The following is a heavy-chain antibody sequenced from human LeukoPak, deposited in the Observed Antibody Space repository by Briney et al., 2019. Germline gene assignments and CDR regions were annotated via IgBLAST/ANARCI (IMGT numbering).Heavy chain of an antibody. V-gene: IGHV1-2*02. D-gene: IGHD2-2*01. CDR1: GYTFTGYY. CDR2: INPNSGGT. CDR3: ATYVGVVVPAGSWPDAFDI. J-gene: IGHJ3*02. Sequence: GASVKVSCKASGYTFTGYYMHWVRQAPGQGLEWMGWINPNSGGTNYAQKFQGRVTITADESTSTAYMELSSLRSEDTAVYYCATYVGVVVPAGSWPDAFDIWGQGTMVTVSS.